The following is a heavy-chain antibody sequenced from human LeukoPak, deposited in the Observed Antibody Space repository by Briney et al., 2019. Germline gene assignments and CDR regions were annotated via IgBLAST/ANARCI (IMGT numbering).Heavy chain of an antibody. V-gene: IGHV3-30-3*01. CDR1: GFTFSSYP. J-gene: IGHJ4*02. Sequence: PGGSLRLSCAASGFTFSSYPMHWVRQAPGLGLQWVAVISHDGSSKYYEDSVKGRFTISRDNSKSTLYLHLNIPRPEDTAVYYCTRSVVTTADFDYWGQGTLVTVSS. CDR3: TRSVVTTADFDY. CDR2: ISHDGSSK. D-gene: IGHD2-21*02.